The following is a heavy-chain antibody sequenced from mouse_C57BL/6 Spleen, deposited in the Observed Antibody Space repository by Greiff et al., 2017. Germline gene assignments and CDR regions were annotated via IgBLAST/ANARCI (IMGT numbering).Heavy chain of an antibody. CDR1: GYTFTSYW. Sequence: QVQLQQPGAELVKPGASVKMSCKASGYTFTSYWITWVKQRPGQGLEWIGDIYPGSGSTNYNEKFKSKATLTVDTSSSTAYMQLSSLTSEDSAVYYCARESSTTVVATYWYFDVWGTGTTVTVSS. J-gene: IGHJ1*03. CDR2: IYPGSGST. D-gene: IGHD1-1*01. CDR3: ARESSTTVVATYWYFDV. V-gene: IGHV1-55*01.